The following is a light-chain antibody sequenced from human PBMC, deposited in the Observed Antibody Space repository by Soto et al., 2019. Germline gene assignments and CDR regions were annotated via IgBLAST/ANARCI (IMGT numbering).Light chain of an antibody. V-gene: IGKV2-28*01. CDR3: MQSLLTPA. Sequence: DIVMTQSPLSLPVTPGEPASISCRSSQSLQHSNGYNYLDWYVQKPGQAPQILFYLASNRASGVTEKFSGSGSGKDFRRKSSRVEDEDVGVYYRMQSLLTPAFGQGTKVEIK. CDR2: LAS. CDR1: QSLQHSNGYNY. J-gene: IGKJ1*01.